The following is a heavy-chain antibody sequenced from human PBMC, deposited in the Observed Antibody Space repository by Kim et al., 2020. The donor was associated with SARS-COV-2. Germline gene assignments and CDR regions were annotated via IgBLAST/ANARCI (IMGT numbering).Heavy chain of an antibody. CDR2: ISAYNGNT. J-gene: IGHJ3*02. CDR1: GYTFTSYG. CDR3: ARDAYYYDSSGYYSDAFGI. Sequence: ASVKVSCKASGYTFTSYGISWVRQAPGQGLEWMGWISAYNGNTNYAQKLQGRVTMTTDTSTSTAYMELRSLRSDDTAVYYCARDAYYYDSSGYYSDAFGIWGQGTMVTVSS. V-gene: IGHV1-18*01. D-gene: IGHD3-22*01.